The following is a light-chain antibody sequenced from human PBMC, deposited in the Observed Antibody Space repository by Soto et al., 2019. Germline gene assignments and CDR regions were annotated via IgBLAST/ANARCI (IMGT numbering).Light chain of an antibody. J-gene: IGLJ1*01. CDR2: DNN. Sequence: QSALTQPPSVSAAPGQKVTISCSGTSSNIGNNYVSWYQQLPGTAPKLLIYDNNKRPSGIPDRFSGSKSGTSATLGITGLQTGDEADYYCGTWDSSLSVHVFGTGTKAPS. CDR3: GTWDSSLSVHV. CDR1: SSNIGNNY. V-gene: IGLV1-51*01.